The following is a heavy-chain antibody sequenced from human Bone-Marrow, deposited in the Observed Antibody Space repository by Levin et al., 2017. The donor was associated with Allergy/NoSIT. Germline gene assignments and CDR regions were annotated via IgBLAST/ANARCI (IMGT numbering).Heavy chain of an antibody. CDR3: ARGLVQQ. CDR2: TRPGSGGP. CDR1: GYIFIDNH. J-gene: IGHJ1*01. V-gene: IGHV1/OR15-1*04. Sequence: PMASVKVSCKTSGYIFIDNHIHWVRQAPGQGLEWVGSTRPGSGGPRFGRQFQGRVTLTSDTSINTSYMEITGLRSDDTATYYCARGLVQQWGQGTLVIVSS.